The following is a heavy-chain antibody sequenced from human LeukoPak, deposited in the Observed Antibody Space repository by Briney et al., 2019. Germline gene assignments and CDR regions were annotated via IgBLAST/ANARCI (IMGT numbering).Heavy chain of an antibody. CDR3: ARGRKWGERYYFDY. CDR1: GGSISSGDYY. V-gene: IGHV4-30-4*01. CDR2: IYYSGST. Sequence: PSETLSLTCTVSGGSISSGDYYWSWIRQPPGKGLEWIGYIYYSGSTNYNPSLKSRVTISVDTSKNQFSLKLSSVTAADTAVYYCARGRKWGERYYFDYWGQGTLVTVSS. J-gene: IGHJ4*02. D-gene: IGHD7-27*01.